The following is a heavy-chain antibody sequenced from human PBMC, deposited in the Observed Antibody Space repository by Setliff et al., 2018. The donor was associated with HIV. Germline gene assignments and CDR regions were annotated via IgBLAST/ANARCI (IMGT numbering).Heavy chain of an antibody. CDR1: GYTFTSDY. CDR3: ASAGAWQRNALDI. D-gene: IGHD5-12*01. Sequence: ASVKVSCKASGYTFTSDYIHWVRQAPGQGLEWMGIINPNVGSTTYAQKFRGRVTMTRDTSTSTVYMELSSLRSEDTAVYYCASAGAWQRNALDIWGQGTMVTVSS. V-gene: IGHV1-46*01. CDR2: INPNVGST. J-gene: IGHJ3*02.